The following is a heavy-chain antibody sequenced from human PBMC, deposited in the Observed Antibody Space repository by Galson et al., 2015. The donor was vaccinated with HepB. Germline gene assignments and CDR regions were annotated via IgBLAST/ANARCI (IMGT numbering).Heavy chain of an antibody. Sequence: SVKVSCKASGYTFTSYGISWVRQAPGQGLEWMGWISAYNGNTNYAQKLQGRVTMTTDTSTSTAYMELRSLRSDDTAVYYCARGPAYYYDSSGQGLDYWGQGTLVTVSS. J-gene: IGHJ4*02. CDR1: GYTFTSYG. V-gene: IGHV1-18*01. CDR2: ISAYNGNT. D-gene: IGHD3-22*01. CDR3: ARGPAYYYDSSGQGLDY.